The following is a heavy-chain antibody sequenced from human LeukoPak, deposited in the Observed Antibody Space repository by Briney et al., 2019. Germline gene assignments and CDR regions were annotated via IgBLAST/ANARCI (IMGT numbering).Heavy chain of an antibody. D-gene: IGHD1-14*01. V-gene: IGHV3-20*04. J-gene: IGHJ4*02. Sequence: PGGSLRLSCAVSGFTFDDYGMSWVRQGPGKGLEWVSGINWNGGSRGYADSVKGRFTISRDNAKNSLYLQIHSLRAEDTAVYYCARDAGADKETIYYFDYWGQGTLVTVSS. CDR2: INWNGGSR. CDR1: GFTFDDYG. CDR3: ARDAGADKETIYYFDY.